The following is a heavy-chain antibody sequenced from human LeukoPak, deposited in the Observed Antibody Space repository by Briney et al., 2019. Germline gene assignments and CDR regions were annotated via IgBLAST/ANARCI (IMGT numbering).Heavy chain of an antibody. V-gene: IGHV3-30*02. Sequence: PGGSLRLSCAASGFTFSSYGMHWVRQAPGKGLEWVAFIRYDGSNKYYADSVKGRFTISRDNSKNTLYLPMNSLRAEDTAVYYCARGSYSLGGFDYWGQGTLVTVSS. CDR2: IRYDGSNK. J-gene: IGHJ4*02. CDR1: GFTFSSYG. CDR3: ARGSYSLGGFDY. D-gene: IGHD6-13*01.